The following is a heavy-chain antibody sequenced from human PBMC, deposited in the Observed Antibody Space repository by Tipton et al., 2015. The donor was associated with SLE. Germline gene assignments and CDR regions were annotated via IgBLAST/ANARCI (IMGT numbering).Heavy chain of an antibody. CDR2: INHSGST. CDR1: GGSFSGYY. Sequence: TLSLTRAVYGGSFSGYYWSWIRQPPGKGLEWIGEINHSGSTNYNPSLKSRVTISVDTSKNQFSLKLSSVTAADTAVYYCARATGKAGYSYGYVNDYWGQGTLVTVSS. J-gene: IGHJ4*02. CDR3: ARATGKAGYSYGYVNDY. V-gene: IGHV4-34*01. D-gene: IGHD5-18*01.